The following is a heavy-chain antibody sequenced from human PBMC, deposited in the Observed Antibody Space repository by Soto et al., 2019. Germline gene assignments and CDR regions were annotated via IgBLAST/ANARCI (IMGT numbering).Heavy chain of an antibody. J-gene: IGHJ6*02. CDR2: MYSGGST. CDR3: ARALNCSSTSGSLYYHYYYGMQV. CDR1: GFTVSSNY. Sequence: GGSLRLSCTASGFTVSSNYMSWVRQAPGKGMDWVSVMYSGGSTYYAVSVKGRFTISRDNSKNTVYLQRNSLRAEDTAVYYCARALNCSSTSGSLYYHYYYGMQVWGQGATVTVSS. D-gene: IGHD2-2*01. V-gene: IGHV3-53*01.